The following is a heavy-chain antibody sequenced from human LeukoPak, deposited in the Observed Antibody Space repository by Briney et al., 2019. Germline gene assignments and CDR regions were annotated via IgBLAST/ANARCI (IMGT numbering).Heavy chain of an antibody. V-gene: IGHV5-51*01. Sequence: GESLKISCKGSGYSFTSYWIGWVRQMPGKGLEWMGIIYPGDSDTRYSPSFQGQVTISADKSISTAYLQWSSLKASDTAMYYCARHAYDSSGYYYSQIGYWGQGTLVTVSS. CDR2: IYPGDSDT. D-gene: IGHD3-22*01. J-gene: IGHJ4*02. CDR1: GYSFTSYW. CDR3: ARHAYDSSGYYYSQIGY.